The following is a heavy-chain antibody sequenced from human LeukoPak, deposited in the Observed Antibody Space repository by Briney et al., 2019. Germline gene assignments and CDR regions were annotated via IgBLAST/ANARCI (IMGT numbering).Heavy chain of an antibody. D-gene: IGHD3-10*01. CDR3: ARGTTYYHGSGKFDY. CDR2: INTDGSYT. CDR1: GSTFSNFW. Sequence: PGGSLRLSCAVSGSTFSNFWMHWVRQTPGKGLVWVSRINTDGSYTDYADSVKGRFTISRDNAKNTLYLQMNSLRAEDMAVYYCARGTTYYHGSGKFDYWGQGTLVTVSS. V-gene: IGHV3-74*01. J-gene: IGHJ4*02.